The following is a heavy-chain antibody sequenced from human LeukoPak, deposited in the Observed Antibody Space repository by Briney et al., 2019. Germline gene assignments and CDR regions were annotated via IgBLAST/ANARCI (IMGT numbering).Heavy chain of an antibody. Sequence: GGSLRLSCAASGFTFSSYAMSWVRQAPGKGLEWVSAISGSGGSTYYADSVKGRFTISRDNSKNTLYLQMDSLRAEDTAVYYCAKSQYQLLLRFWGQGTLVTVSS. V-gene: IGHV3-23*01. CDR1: GFTFSSYA. J-gene: IGHJ4*02. D-gene: IGHD2-2*01. CDR2: ISGSGGST. CDR3: AKSQYQLLLRF.